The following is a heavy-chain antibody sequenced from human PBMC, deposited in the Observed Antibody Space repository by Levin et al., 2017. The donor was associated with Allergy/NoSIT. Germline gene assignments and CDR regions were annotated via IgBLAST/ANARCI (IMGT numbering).Heavy chain of an antibody. CDR1: GFTFGDYA. J-gene: IGHJ4*02. CDR2: IRSKAYGGTT. D-gene: IGHD6-19*01. Sequence: GGSLRLSCTASGFTFGDYAMSWVRQAPGKGLEWVGFIRSKAYGGTTEYAASVKGRFTISRDDSKSIAYLQMNSLKTEDTAVYYCTRTRWQWLVLWYYFDYWGQGTLVTVSS. V-gene: IGHV3-49*04. CDR3: TRTRWQWLVLWYYFDY.